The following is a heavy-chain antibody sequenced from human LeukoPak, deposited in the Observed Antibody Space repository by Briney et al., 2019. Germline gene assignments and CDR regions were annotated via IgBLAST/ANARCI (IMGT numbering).Heavy chain of an antibody. Sequence: SETLSLTCTVSGGSISSYYWSWIRQPAGEGLEWIGRIYTSGSTNYNPSLKSRVTMSVDTSKNQFSLKLSSVTAADTAVYYCARDRSTRYGAWIDYWGQGTLVTVSS. CDR1: GGSISSYY. CDR2: IYTSGST. V-gene: IGHV4-4*07. D-gene: IGHD4-17*01. CDR3: ARDRSTRYGAWIDY. J-gene: IGHJ4*02.